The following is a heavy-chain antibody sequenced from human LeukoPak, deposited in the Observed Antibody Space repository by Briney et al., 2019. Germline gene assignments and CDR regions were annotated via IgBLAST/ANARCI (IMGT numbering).Heavy chain of an antibody. J-gene: IGHJ6*04. CDR2: ISSSSSYI. CDR3: ARDTYSSGWSPYYYGMDV. D-gene: IGHD6-19*01. CDR1: GFTFSNYS. Sequence: GGSLRLSCAASGFTFSNYSMNWVRQAPGKGLEWVSSISSSSSYIYYADSVKGRFTISRDNAKNSLYLQMNSLRAEDTAVYYCARDTYSSGWSPYYYGMDVWGKGTTVTVSS. V-gene: IGHV3-21*01.